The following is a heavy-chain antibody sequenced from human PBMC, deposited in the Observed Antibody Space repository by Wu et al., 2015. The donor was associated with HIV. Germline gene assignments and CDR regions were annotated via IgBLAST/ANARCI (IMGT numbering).Heavy chain of an antibody. CDR2: INPLFGTT. CDR3: ARNTDSVATSLYSLGV. J-gene: IGHJ6*02. D-gene: IGHD5-12*01. V-gene: IGHV1-69*05. CDR1: GAGFTSYA. Sequence: QAQLVQSRAEVKRPGSSVKITCKASGAGFTSYAVSWVRQAPGQGLEWMGGINPLFGTTKHAQRFQDRVKFTTDESKTTVYMELSSLRSEDTAVYYCARNTDSVATSLYSLGVWGQGTTVTVSS.